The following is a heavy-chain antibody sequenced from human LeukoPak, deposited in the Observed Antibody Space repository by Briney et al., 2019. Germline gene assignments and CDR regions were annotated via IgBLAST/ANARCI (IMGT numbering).Heavy chain of an antibody. D-gene: IGHD3-10*01. CDR2: ISAYNGNT. Sequence: ASVKVSCKASGGTFSSYAISWVRQAPGQGLEWMGWISAYNGNTNYAQKLQGRVTMTTDTSTSTAYMELRSLRSDDTAVYYCARDGSHTMGVGNWGQGTLVTVSS. CDR3: ARDGSHTMGVGN. CDR1: GGTFSSYA. V-gene: IGHV1-18*01. J-gene: IGHJ4*02.